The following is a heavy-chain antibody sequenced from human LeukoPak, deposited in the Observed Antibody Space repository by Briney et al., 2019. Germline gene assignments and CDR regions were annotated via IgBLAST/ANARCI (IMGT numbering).Heavy chain of an antibody. CDR1: GFTFSTYS. CDR2: ISYDGTNI. CDR3: ARDHITLVRGVIYYYYGVDV. D-gene: IGHD3-10*01. V-gene: IGHV3-30-3*01. J-gene: IGHJ6*02. Sequence: GRSLRLSCAASGFTFSTYSMHWVRQAPGKGLEWVAVISYDGTNIYYADSVKGRLTISRDNSKNTLYLQMNSLRAEDTAVYYCARDHITLVRGVIYYYYGVDVWGQGTTATVSS.